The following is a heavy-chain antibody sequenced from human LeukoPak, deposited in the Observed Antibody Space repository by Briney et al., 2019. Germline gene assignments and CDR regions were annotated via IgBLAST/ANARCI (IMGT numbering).Heavy chain of an antibody. CDR1: GGSFSGYY. J-gene: IGHJ4*02. D-gene: IGHD4-11*01. Sequence: PSETLSLTCAVYGGSFSGYYWSWIRQPPGKGLEWIGEINHSGSTNYNPSLKSRVTISVDTSKNQFSLKLSPVTAADTAVYYCASSYTPPAYYFDYWGQGTLVTVSS. V-gene: IGHV4-34*01. CDR3: ASSYTPPAYYFDY. CDR2: INHSGST.